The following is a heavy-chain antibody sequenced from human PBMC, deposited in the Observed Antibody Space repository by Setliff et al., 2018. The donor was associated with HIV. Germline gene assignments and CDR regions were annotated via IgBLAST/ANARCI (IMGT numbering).Heavy chain of an antibody. V-gene: IGHV4-59*01. D-gene: IGHD3-22*01. CDR1: GGSISSDY. J-gene: IGHJ6*02. CDR3: ARSRTSSGYYGVTGYGMDV. CDR2: IYYSGST. Sequence: SETLSLTCTVSGGSISSDYWSWIRQPPGKGLEWIGYIYYSGSTNYNPSLKSRCTISVATSKNQFSLKLNSVTTADTAVYYCARSRTSSGYYGVTGYGMDVWGQGTTVTVSS.